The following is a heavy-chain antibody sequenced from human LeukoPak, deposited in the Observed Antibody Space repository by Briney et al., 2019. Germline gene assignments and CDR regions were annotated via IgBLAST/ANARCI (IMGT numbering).Heavy chain of an antibody. Sequence: ASVKVSCKVSGYTLTELSMHWVRQAPGKGLEWMGGFDPEDGETIYAQKFRGRVTMTEDTSTDTAYMELSSLRSEDTAVYYCATVDSSGYYREFDYWGQGTLVTVSS. V-gene: IGHV1-24*01. CDR2: FDPEDGET. CDR1: GYTLTELS. J-gene: IGHJ4*02. CDR3: ATVDSSGYYREFDY. D-gene: IGHD3-22*01.